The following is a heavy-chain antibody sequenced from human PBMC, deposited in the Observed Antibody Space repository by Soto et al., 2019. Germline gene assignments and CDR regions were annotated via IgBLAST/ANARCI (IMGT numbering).Heavy chain of an antibody. Sequence: GGSLRLSCAASGFTVSNNYMSWVRQAPGKGLEWVSIIYSGGSTYYADSVQGRFTISRDNSKNTLFLQMSSLRAEDTAVYYCAREGGGVYCRGGSCYGRYFDFWGQGTRVTVSS. CDR3: AREGGGVYCRGGSCYGRYFDF. CDR2: IYSGGST. V-gene: IGHV3-53*01. CDR1: GFTVSNNY. J-gene: IGHJ4*02. D-gene: IGHD2-15*01.